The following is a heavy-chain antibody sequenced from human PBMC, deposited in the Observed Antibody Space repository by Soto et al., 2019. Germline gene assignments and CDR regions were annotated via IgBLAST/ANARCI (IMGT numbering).Heavy chain of an antibody. Sequence: QVQLQESGPGLVKPSQTLSLTCTVSGGSISSGDYYWGWIRQHPGKGLEWIGYIYYSGSTYYNPSLKSRVTISVDTSKNQFSLKLSSVIAADTAMYYCAGTGVRGTPLAYYWGQGTLVTVSP. D-gene: IGHD3-10*01. CDR2: IYYSGST. CDR1: GGSISSGDYY. CDR3: AGTGVRGTPLAYY. V-gene: IGHV4-31*03. J-gene: IGHJ4*02.